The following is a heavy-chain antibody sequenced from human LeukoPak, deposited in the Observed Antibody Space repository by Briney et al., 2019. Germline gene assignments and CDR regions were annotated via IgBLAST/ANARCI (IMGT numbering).Heavy chain of an antibody. CDR3: AKASYNSFYFDY. D-gene: IGHD5-24*01. J-gene: IGHJ4*02. Sequence: PGGSLRLSCAASGFTFSTYAMSWVRQAPGKGLEWVSSISGSGGSTYYADSVKGRSTISRDNSKNTLYLQMNSLRAEDTAVYYCAKASYNSFYFDYWGQGTLVTVSS. CDR1: GFTFSTYA. V-gene: IGHV3-23*01. CDR2: ISGSGGST.